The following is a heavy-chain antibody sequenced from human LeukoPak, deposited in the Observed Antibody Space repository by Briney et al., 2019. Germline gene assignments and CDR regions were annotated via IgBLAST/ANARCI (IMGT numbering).Heavy chain of an antibody. D-gene: IGHD3-10*01. J-gene: IGHJ5*02. CDR3: SRGNYNGLNDL. CDR2: INGDGSST. CDR1: GFTFSNYW. V-gene: IGHV3-74*01. Sequence: GGSLRLSCAASGFTFSNYWMHWVRQAPGKGLVWVSRINGDGSSTTYADSVKGRFTMSKDNAKNPLYLQMSGLRAEDTAVYYCSRGNYNGLNDLWGQGTLVTVSS.